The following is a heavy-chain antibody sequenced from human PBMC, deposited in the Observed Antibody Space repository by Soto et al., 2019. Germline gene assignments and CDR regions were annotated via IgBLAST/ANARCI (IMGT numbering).Heavy chain of an antibody. CDR3: ERQQSFLDNVMDG. J-gene: IGHJ6*02. CDR1: RFPFIIND. CDR2: IGTAGDT. Sequence: GGSLRLSCAASRFPFIINDRRLVRQVTGKGLQWVSGIGTAGDTYYPGSVKGRFTISRESAKDSLNLHMDSLRAGDTAVYQCERQQSFLDNVMDGWGQGNTV. D-gene: IGHD6-13*01. V-gene: IGHV3-13*01.